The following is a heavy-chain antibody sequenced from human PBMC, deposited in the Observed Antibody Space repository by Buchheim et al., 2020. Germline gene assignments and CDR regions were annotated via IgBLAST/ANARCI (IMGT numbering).Heavy chain of an antibody. CDR2: ISSSGSTI. CDR3: ARRGFTIFGVVIDYYFDY. CDR1: GFTFSSHE. Sequence: EVQLVESGGGLVQPGGSLRLSCAASGFTFSSHEMNWVRQAPGKGLEWVSYISSSGSTIYYADSVKGRFTISRDNAKNSLYLQMNSLRTEDTAVYYCARRGFTIFGVVIDYYFDYWGQGTL. J-gene: IGHJ4*02. V-gene: IGHV3-48*03. D-gene: IGHD3-3*01.